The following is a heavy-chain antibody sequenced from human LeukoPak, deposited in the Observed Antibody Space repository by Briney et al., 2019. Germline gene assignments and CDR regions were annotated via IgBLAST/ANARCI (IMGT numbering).Heavy chain of an antibody. CDR3: AKARGTGEFYYYYYGMDV. V-gene: IGHV3-23*01. J-gene: IGHJ6*02. D-gene: IGHD7-27*01. CDR1: GFTFSSKY. CDR2: IGGRGTTT. Sequence: GGSLRLSCAASGFTFSSKYMNWVRQAPGKGLEWVSAIGGRGTTTYYADSVKGRFTISRDNSKNTVYLQMNSLRAEDTAQYYCAKARGTGEFYYYYYGMDVWGQGTTVTVSS.